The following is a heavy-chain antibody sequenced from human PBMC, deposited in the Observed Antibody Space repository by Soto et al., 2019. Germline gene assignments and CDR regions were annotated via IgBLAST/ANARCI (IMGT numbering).Heavy chain of an antibody. D-gene: IGHD2-15*01. J-gene: IGHJ6*03. CDR3: ASHTGYCSGGSCPYYYYYYMDV. CDR2: IYWDDDK. V-gene: IGHV2-5*02. CDR1: GFSLSTSGVG. Sequence: QITLKESGPTLVKPTQTLTLTCTFSGFSLSTSGVGVGWIRQPPGKALEWLALIYWDDDKRYSPSLKSRLTITEDTSKNQVVLTMTNMDPVDTATYYCASHTGYCSGGSCPYYYYYYMDVWGKGTTVTVSS.